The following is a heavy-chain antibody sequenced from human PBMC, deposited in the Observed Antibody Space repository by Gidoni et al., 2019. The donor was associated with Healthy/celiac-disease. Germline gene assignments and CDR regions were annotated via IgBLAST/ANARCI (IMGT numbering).Heavy chain of an antibody. CDR2: ISSSSSYI. CDR3: ARGQGFGELF. D-gene: IGHD3-10*01. CDR1: GFTFSSYS. Sequence: EVQLVESGGGLVKTGGSLRLPCAASGFTFSSYSMNWVHQAPGKGLEWVSSISSSSSYIYYADSVKGRFTITRDNAKNSLYLQMNSLRAEDTAVYYCARGQGFGELFGGQGTLVTVSS. J-gene: IGHJ4*02. V-gene: IGHV3-21*01.